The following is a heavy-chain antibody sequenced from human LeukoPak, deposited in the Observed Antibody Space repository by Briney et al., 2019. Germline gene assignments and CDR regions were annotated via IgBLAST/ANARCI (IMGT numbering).Heavy chain of an antibody. D-gene: IGHD3-10*02. Sequence: GGSLRLSCAASGFTFSSHAMHWVRQAPGEGLEWVAVISYDGSNKYYADSVKGRFTISRDDAKNSLYLQMNSLRAEDTAVYYCAELGITMIGGVWGKGTTVTISS. J-gene: IGHJ6*04. V-gene: IGHV3-30*04. CDR1: GFTFSSHA. CDR2: ISYDGSNK. CDR3: AELGITMIGGV.